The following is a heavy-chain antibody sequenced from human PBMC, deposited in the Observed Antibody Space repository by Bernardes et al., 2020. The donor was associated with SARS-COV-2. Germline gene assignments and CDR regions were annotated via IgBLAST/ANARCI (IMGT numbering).Heavy chain of an antibody. CDR3: SRDFRFTPDY. J-gene: IGHJ4*02. CDR2: IFPDGTT. V-gene: IGHV3-74*01. Sequence: GGSLRLSRAASGFPFSGYWMHWVRQGPGKGLVWVSRIFPDGTTAYADSVKGRFTISRDNAKNTLYLQMNNLRAEDTAIYYCSRDFRFTPDYWGQGALVTVSS. CDR1: GFPFSGYW.